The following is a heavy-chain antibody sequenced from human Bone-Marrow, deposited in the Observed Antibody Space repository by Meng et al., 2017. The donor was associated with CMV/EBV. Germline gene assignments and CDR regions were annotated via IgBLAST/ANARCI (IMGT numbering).Heavy chain of an antibody. CDR1: GFTFDDYA. J-gene: IGHJ6*02. V-gene: IGHV3-9*01. CDR3: AKGLTGYCYYGMDV. D-gene: IGHD4/OR15-4a*01. Sequence: LSLTCAASGFTFDDYAMHWVRQAPGKGLEWVSGISWNSGSIGYADSVKGRFTISRDNAKNSLYLQMNSLRAEDTALYYCAKGLTGYCYYGMDVWGQGTTVTVSS. CDR2: ISWNSGSI.